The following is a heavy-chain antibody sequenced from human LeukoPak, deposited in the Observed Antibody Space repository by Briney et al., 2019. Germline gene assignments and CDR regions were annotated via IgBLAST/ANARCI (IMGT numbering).Heavy chain of an antibody. CDR1: GGTFSSYA. J-gene: IGHJ6*04. D-gene: IGHD1-26*01. V-gene: IGHV1-69*13. CDR2: IIPIFGTA. CDR3: ARVWVGAIHYYYYYGMDV. Sequence: GASVKVSCKASGGTFSSYAISWVRQAPGQGLEWMGGIIPIFGTANYAQKFQGRVTITANESTSTAYMELSSLRSEDTAVYYCARVWVGAIHYYYYYGMDVWGKGTTVTVSS.